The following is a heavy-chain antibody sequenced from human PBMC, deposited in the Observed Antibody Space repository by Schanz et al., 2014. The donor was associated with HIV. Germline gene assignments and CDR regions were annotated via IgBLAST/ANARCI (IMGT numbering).Heavy chain of an antibody. V-gene: IGHV3-33*01. J-gene: IGHJ3*02. CDR1: GFTFSSHG. CDR3: ARENPLYYYLHGGPFDI. CDR2: IWYDGTDK. D-gene: IGHD3-10*01. Sequence: VQLLESGGRLVQPGGSLRLSCAASGFTFSSHGMHWVRQAPGKGLEWVAVIWYDGTDKYYAGSVKGRFTISRDNSQNTMYLQMNRLRAEDTAVYYCARENPLYYYLHGGPFDIWGQGTMVTVSS.